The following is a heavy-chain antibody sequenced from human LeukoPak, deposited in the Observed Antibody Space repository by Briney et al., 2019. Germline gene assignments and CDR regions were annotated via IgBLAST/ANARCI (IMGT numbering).Heavy chain of an antibody. CDR3: ARDFYTGIAVAGTGY. CDR1: GFTFSSYS. D-gene: IGHD6-19*01. Sequence: GGSLRLSCAASGFTFSSYSMNWVRQAPGKGLEWVSSISSSSSYIYYADSVKGRFTISRDNAKNSLYLQMNSPRAEDTAVYYCARDFYTGIAVAGTGYWGQGTLVTVSS. J-gene: IGHJ4*02. CDR2: ISSSSSYI. V-gene: IGHV3-21*01.